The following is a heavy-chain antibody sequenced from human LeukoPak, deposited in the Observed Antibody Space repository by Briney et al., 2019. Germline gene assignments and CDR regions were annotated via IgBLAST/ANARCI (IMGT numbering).Heavy chain of an antibody. CDR3: AKDTAVGYDFWSGYSTSNWFDP. V-gene: IGHV3-23*01. CDR2: ISGSGGST. CDR1: GFTFSSYA. D-gene: IGHD3-3*01. Sequence: GGSLRLSCAASGFTFSSYAMSWVRQAPGKGLEWVSAISGSGGSTYYADSVKGRFTISRDNSKNTLYLQMNSLRAEDTAVYYGAKDTAVGYDFWSGYSTSNWFDPGAQETLVTVSS. J-gene: IGHJ5*02.